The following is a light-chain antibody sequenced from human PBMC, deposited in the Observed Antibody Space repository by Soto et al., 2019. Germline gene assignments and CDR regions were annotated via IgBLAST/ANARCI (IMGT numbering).Light chain of an antibody. Sequence: SDVGSYNFVSWYQQHPGKVPKVMIYEVSKRPSGVSDRFSGSKSGNTASLTISGLQAEDEADYYCCADAGRSTYVFGTGTKVTVL. CDR1: SDVGSYNF. J-gene: IGLJ1*01. CDR2: EVS. V-gene: IGLV2-23*02. CDR3: CADAGRSTYV.